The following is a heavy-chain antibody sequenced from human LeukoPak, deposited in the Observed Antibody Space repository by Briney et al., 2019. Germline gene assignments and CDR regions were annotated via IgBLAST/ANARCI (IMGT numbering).Heavy chain of an antibody. D-gene: IGHD6-13*01. CDR1: GFTFSSYS. J-gene: IGHJ4*02. V-gene: IGHV3-21*01. Sequence: GGSLRLSCAASGFTFSSYSMNWVRQAPGQGLERVSSISISSSYIYYEDSVKGRFTISRDNAKNSLYLQMNSLRAEDTAVYYCARDPSSPYSSSWYINRYYFDYWGQGTLVTVSS. CDR3: ARDPSSPYSSSWYINRYYFDY. CDR2: ISISSSYI.